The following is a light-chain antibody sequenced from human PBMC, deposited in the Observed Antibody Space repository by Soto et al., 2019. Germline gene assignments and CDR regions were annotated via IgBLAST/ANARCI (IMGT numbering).Light chain of an antibody. V-gene: IGKV1-39*01. CDR1: QSISIY. J-gene: IGKJ4*01. Sequence: DIQMTQSPSSLSAFVGDRVTITCRASQSISIYLNWYQQKPGKAPMLLIYTASTLQSGVPSRFGGSGSGTDFTLTITSLQPEDFATYYCQQSYNTPTFGGGTRVEIK. CDR3: QQSYNTPT. CDR2: TAS.